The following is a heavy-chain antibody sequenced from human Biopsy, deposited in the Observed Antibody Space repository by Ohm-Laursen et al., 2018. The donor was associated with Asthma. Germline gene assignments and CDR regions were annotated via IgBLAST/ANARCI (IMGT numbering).Heavy chain of an antibody. CDR1: GYTFTSD. Sequence: SVKVSCKASGYTFTSDINWVRQATGQGLEWMGWMNSNSGNTDYAQKFQGRVTMTRDTSISTAYMELSSLRSEDTAVYYCARTYYDFLTGQVNDAFAMWGQGTMVTVSS. CDR2: MNSNSGNT. J-gene: IGHJ3*02. D-gene: IGHD3-9*01. CDR3: ARTYYDFLTGQVNDAFAM. V-gene: IGHV1-8*01.